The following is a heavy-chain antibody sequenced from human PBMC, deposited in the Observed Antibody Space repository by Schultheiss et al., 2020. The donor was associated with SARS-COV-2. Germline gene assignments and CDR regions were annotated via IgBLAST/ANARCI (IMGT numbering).Heavy chain of an antibody. D-gene: IGHD2-21*02. Sequence: SQTLSLTCTVSGGSVSSGSYYWSWIRQPPGKGLEWIGYIYYSGSTNYIPSLKSRVTISVDTSKNQFSLKLSSVTAADTAVYYCARESYDPYCGGDCFIAFDYWGQGTLVTVSS. CDR1: GGSVSSGSYY. CDR2: IYYSGST. V-gene: IGHV4-61*01. CDR3: ARESYDPYCGGDCFIAFDY. J-gene: IGHJ4*02.